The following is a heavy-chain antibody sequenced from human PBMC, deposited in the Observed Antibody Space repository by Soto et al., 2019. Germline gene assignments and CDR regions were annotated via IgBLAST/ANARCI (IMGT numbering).Heavy chain of an antibody. D-gene: IGHD3-16*01. J-gene: IGHJ4*02. CDR3: ARGGRWLQGNDY. CDR1: GFTFSNYA. CDR2: IWHDGSNK. V-gene: IGHV3-30*04. Sequence: QVQLVESGGGVVQPGRSLRLSCAASGFTFSNYALHWVRQAPGQGLEWVAVIWHDGSNKYFADFLKGRFTISRDNSKNTMYLEMNSLRPDDTAVYYCARGGRWLQGNDYWGQGSLVTVSS.